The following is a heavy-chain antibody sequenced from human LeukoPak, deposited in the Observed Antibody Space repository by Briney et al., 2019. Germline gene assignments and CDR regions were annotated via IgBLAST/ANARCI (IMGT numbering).Heavy chain of an antibody. V-gene: IGHV3-21*01. J-gene: IGHJ5*02. CDR1: GFNFRDYS. D-gene: IGHD3-10*01. Sequence: PGGSLRLSCVAYGFNFRDYSMNWVRQAPGKGLGWVSGISGTSSYMYYGDSVKGRFTVSRDNAKNSLYLQMESLRVEDTAVYYCARDLHYYGSGPWGQGTLVTVSS. CDR2: ISGTSSYM. CDR3: ARDLHYYGSGP.